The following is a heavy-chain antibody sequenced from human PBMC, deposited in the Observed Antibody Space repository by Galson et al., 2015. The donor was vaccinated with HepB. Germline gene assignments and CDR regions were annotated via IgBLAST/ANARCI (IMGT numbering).Heavy chain of an antibody. V-gene: IGHV1-46*04. J-gene: IGHJ4*02. D-gene: IGHD3-16*02. CDR3: ARTGMITFGGVIAGAYFDY. Sequence: VKVSCKASGYTFTSYYLHWVRQAPGQGLEWMGIINPSGGSTSYAQKLRGRVTMTRDTSTSTVYMELSSLRSEDTAVYYCARTGMITFGGVIAGAYFDYWGQGTLVTVSS. CDR2: INPSGGST. CDR1: GYTFTSYY.